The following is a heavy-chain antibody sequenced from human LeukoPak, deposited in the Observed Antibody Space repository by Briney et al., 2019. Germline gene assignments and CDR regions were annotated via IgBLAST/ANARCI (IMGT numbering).Heavy chain of an antibody. Sequence: SQTLSLTCTVSGGSISSGDYYWSWIRQPPGKGLEWIGYIYYSGSTYYNPSLKSRVIISVDTSKNQFSLKLSSVTAADTAVYYCARELAYCGGDCYTFDDWGQGTLVTVSS. CDR3: ARELAYCGGDCYTFDD. V-gene: IGHV4-30-4*01. CDR2: IYYSGST. J-gene: IGHJ4*02. CDR1: GGSISSGDYY. D-gene: IGHD2-21*02.